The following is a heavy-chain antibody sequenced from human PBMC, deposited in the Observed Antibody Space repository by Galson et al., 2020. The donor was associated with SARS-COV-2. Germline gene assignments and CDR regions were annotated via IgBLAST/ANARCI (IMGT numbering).Heavy chain of an antibody. CDR3: ASGGYYDFWSGYGMDV. J-gene: IGHJ6*02. Sequence: GGSLRLSCAASGFTFSSYSMNWVRQAPGKGLEWVSSISSSSSYIYYADSVKGRFTISRDNAKNSLYLQMNSLRAEDTAVYYCASGGYYDFWSGYGMDVWGQGTTVTVSS. CDR2: ISSSSSYI. D-gene: IGHD3-3*01. CDR1: GFTFSSYS. V-gene: IGHV3-21*01.